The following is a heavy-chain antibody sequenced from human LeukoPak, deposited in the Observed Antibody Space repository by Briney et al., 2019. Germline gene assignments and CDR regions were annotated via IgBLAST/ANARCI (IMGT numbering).Heavy chain of an antibody. V-gene: IGHV3-9*01. CDR2: ISWNSCSI. CDR1: GFTFDEYA. Sequence: GRSLRLSCAASGFTFDEYAMHWVRQAPGKGLEWVSGISWNSCSIGYADSVKGRFTISRDNAKNSLYLQMNSLRAEDTALYYCAKDINYYGSGWGYFDYWGQGTLVTVSS. D-gene: IGHD3-10*01. CDR3: AKDINYYGSGWGYFDY. J-gene: IGHJ4*02.